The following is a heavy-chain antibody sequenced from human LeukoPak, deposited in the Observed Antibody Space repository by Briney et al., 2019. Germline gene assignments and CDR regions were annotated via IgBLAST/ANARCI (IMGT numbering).Heavy chain of an antibody. J-gene: IGHJ5*02. V-gene: IGHV3-30*02. CDR2: IQYDGSNQ. CDR3: ARELNGAFDP. D-gene: IGHD1-1*01. Sequence: PGGSLRLSCAASRFTFSSYGMHWVRQAPGKGLEWVAYIQYDGSNQQYADSVKGRFTISRDNAKNSLYLQMNSLRAEDTAVYYCARELNGAFDPWGQGTLVTVSS. CDR1: RFTFSSYG.